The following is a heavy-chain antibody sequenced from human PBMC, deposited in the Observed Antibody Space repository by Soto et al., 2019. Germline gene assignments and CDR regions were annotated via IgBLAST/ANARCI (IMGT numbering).Heavy chain of an antibody. D-gene: IGHD2-21*01. CDR1: AFPFAPST. CDR2: ISVSVGST. J-gene: IGHJ4*02. CDR3: AKRDVPHSTSNAYFDDH. Sequence: EVQLLQSGGGLVQPGGSLTLSCGVSAFPFAPSTMSWVRQAPGKGLEWVSTISVSVGSTYSADSVQGRFTVSSDISDNTLFLRMTSLTADDTAVYFCAKRDVPHSTSNAYFDDHWGRGVLVTVSS. V-gene: IGHV3-23*01.